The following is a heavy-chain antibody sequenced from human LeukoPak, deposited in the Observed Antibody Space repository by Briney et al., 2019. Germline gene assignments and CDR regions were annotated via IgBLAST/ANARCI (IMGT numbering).Heavy chain of an antibody. D-gene: IGHD3-22*01. CDR3: ARDDDSSGYFDY. V-gene: IGHV3-21*01. J-gene: IGHJ4*02. CDR1: DFTFSSYT. Sequence: PGGSLRLSCAASDFTFSSYTMNWVRQAPGKGLEWVSSISSSNNYIYYADSVKGRFTISRDNAKNSLYLQMNSLRAEDTAIYYCARDDDSSGYFDYWGQGTLVTVSS. CDR2: ISSSNNYI.